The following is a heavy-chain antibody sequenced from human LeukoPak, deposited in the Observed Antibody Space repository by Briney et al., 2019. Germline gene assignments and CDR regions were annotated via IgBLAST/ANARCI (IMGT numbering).Heavy chain of an antibody. CDR2: ISAYNGNT. CDR3: ARDFNGYSGNYYLLGFDFDY. Sequence: GASVKVSCKASGYTFTSYGISWVRQAPGQGLEWMGWISAYNGNTNYAQKLQGRVTMTTDTSTSTAYMELRSLRSDDTAVYYCARDFNGYSGNYYLLGFDFDYWGQGTLVTVSS. D-gene: IGHD1-26*01. CDR1: GYTFTSYG. J-gene: IGHJ4*02. V-gene: IGHV1-18*01.